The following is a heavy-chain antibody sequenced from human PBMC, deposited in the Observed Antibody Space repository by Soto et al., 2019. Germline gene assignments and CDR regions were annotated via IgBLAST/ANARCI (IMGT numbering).Heavy chain of an antibody. CDR3: ARETYDFWSGPYRHYDY. D-gene: IGHD3-3*01. Sequence: GGSLRLSCAASGFTFSSYAMHWVRQAPGKGLEWVAVISYDGSNKYYADSVKGRFTISRDNSKNTLYLQMNSLRAEDTAVYYRARETYDFWSGPYRHYDYWGQGTLVTVSS. V-gene: IGHV3-30-3*01. CDR1: GFTFSSYA. J-gene: IGHJ4*02. CDR2: ISYDGSNK.